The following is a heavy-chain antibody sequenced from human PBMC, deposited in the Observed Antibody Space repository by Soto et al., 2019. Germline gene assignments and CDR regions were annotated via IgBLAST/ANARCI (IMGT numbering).Heavy chain of an antibody. V-gene: IGHV4-31*03. Sequence: SETLPLTCTVSGGSISSGGYYWSWIRQHPGKGLEWIGYIYYSGSTYYNPSLKSRVTISVDTSKNQFSLKLSSVTAADTAVYYCARDVVPAATSYGMDVWGQGTTVTVSS. J-gene: IGHJ6*02. D-gene: IGHD2-2*01. CDR1: GGSISSGGYY. CDR3: ARDVVPAATSYGMDV. CDR2: IYYSGST.